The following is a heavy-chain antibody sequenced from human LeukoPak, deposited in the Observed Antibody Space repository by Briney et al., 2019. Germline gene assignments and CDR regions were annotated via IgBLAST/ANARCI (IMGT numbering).Heavy chain of an antibody. CDR1: GYTFTGYY. J-gene: IGHJ6*04. D-gene: IGHD3-10*01. V-gene: IGHV1-69*06. CDR3: ARGGGSGSYPSYYYYGMDV. CDR2: IIPIFGTA. Sequence: SVKVSCKASGYTFTGYYMHWVRQAPGQGLEWMGGIIPIFGTANYAQKFQGRVTITADKSTSTAYMELSSLRSEDTAVYYCARGGGSGSYPSYYYYGMDVWGKGTTVTVSS.